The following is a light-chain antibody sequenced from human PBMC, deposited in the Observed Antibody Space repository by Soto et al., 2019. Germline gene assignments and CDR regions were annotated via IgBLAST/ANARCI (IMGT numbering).Light chain of an antibody. CDR3: QQYRSWPRT. Sequence: EIVLTQSPATLSVSPGERVTLSCRASQSVDINLAWYQQKPGQAPRLLIYGASTSATDMSGTFSGRGSGTEFTLTISNVRPEDFAVYYCQQYRSWPRTFGQGNKVEIK. CDR2: GAS. J-gene: IGKJ1*01. CDR1: QSVDIN. V-gene: IGKV3-15*01.